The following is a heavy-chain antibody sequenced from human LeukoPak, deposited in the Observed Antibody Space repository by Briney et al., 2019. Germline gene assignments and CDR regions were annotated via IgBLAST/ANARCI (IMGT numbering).Heavy chain of an antibody. CDR3: AIMHGYYDGSGYWVQ. CDR2: ITPNADRA. V-gene: IGHV3-23*01. J-gene: IGHJ1*01. Sequence: GGSLRLSCAPSGLTFGSYGMRWARHAPGKGLECLSFITPNADRASYADSVKGRFTISRDNPRNTLYMQMNSLRDEDTAVYYCAIMHGYYDGSGYWVQWGQGTLVTVSS. D-gene: IGHD3-22*01. CDR1: GLTFGSYG.